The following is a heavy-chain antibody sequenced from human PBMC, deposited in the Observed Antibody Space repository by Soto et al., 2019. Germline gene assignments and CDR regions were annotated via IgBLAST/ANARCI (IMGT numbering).Heavy chain of an antibody. Sequence: QVQLQESGPGLVKPSQTLSLTCTVSGGSISSGDYYWSWIRQHPGKGLEWIGYINYSGSTYYNPSLKLRVTLPVDTSTNQFSLNRSSVTAADTAVEYCARWWSGSRQGFDPWGQGTLVTVSS. V-gene: IGHV4-31*03. J-gene: IGHJ5*02. CDR2: INYSGST. CDR1: GGSISSGDYY. D-gene: IGHD3-3*01. CDR3: ARWWSGSRQGFDP.